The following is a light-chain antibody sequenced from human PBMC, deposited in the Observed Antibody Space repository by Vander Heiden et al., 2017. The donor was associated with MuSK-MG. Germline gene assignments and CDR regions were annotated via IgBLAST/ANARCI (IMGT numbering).Light chain of an antibody. CDR3: SSYTSITTSVI. CDR2: DVT. Sequence: QSALTQPASVPGSPGQSITISCTGTSSDVGGHNYVSWYQQHPGKVPKLIIFDVTNRPSGISDRFSGSKAGNTASLTISGLQPEDEADYYCSSYTSITTSVIFGGGTRLTVL. J-gene: IGLJ2*01. CDR1: SSDVGGHNY. V-gene: IGLV2-14*03.